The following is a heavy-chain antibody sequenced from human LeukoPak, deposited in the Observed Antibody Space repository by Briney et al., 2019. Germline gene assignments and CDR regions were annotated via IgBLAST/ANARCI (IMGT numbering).Heavy chain of an antibody. CDR2: ISWNSGST. CDR1: GFTFDDYA. CDR3: AKAVEYGDYRYFDY. J-gene: IGHJ4*02. V-gene: IGHV3-9*01. D-gene: IGHD4-17*01. Sequence: PGGSLRLSCAASGFTFDDYAMHWVRQAPGKGLEWVSRISWNSGSTGYADSLKGRFTISRDNAKNSLYLQMNSLRAEDTALYYCAKAVEYGDYRYFDYWGQGTLVTVSS.